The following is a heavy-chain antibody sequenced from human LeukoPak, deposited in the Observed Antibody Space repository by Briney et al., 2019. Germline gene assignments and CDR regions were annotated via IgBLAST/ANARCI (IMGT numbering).Heavy chain of an antibody. J-gene: IGHJ4*02. D-gene: IGHD4-23*01. Sequence: PSETLSLTCTVSDGSISSSSYYWGWIRQPPGKGLEGIGSIYYSGSTYYNPSLKSRVTISVDTSKNQFSLKLSSVTAADTAVYYCARLRLPDYGGNSGFDYWGQGTLVTVSS. CDR3: ARLRLPDYGGNSGFDY. CDR1: DGSISSSSYY. V-gene: IGHV4-39*01. CDR2: IYYSGST.